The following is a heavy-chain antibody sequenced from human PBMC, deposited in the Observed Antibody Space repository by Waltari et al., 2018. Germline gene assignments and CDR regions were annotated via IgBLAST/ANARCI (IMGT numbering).Heavy chain of an antibody. Sequence: QVQLVQSGAEVKKPGASVKVSCKASGYTFTSYSMHWVRQAPGQRLEWMGWINAGNGNTKYSQEFQGRVTITRDTSASTAYMELSSLRSEDMAVYYCVRVGQWLEIIDYWGQGTLVTVSS. J-gene: IGHJ4*02. V-gene: IGHV1-3*03. CDR2: INAGNGNT. CDR1: GYTFTSYS. CDR3: VRVGQWLEIIDY. D-gene: IGHD6-19*01.